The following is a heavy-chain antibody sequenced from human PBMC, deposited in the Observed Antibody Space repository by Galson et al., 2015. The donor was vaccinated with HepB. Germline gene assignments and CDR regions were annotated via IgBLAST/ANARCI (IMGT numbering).Heavy chain of an antibody. J-gene: IGHJ4*02. CDR2: IYPGDSNT. V-gene: IGHV5-51*03. CDR1: GFSFTSYW. CDR3: ARRHRDYPGHDPYFDI. Sequence: QSGAEVKKPGESLKISCKGSGFSFTSYWIAWVRQMPGKGLEWMGIIYPGDSNTRYSPSFQGQVTISADKSLSTAYLRWSNLKASDPAMYYCARRHRDYPGHDPYFDIWGQGTLVSVSS. D-gene: IGHD4/OR15-4a*01.